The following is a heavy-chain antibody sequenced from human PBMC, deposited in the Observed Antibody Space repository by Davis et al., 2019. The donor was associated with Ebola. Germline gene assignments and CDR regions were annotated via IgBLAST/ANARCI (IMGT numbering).Heavy chain of an antibody. Sequence: SETLSLTCAVSGGSISSSNWWSWVRQPPGKGLEWIGEIYHSGSTNYNPSLKNRVTISVDKSKNQFSLKLSSVTAADTAVYYCARAPGIAAAGTLGYWGQGTLVTVSS. J-gene: IGHJ4*02. CDR1: GGSISSSNW. CDR3: ARAPGIAAAGTLGY. CDR2: IYHSGST. V-gene: IGHV4-4*02. D-gene: IGHD6-13*01.